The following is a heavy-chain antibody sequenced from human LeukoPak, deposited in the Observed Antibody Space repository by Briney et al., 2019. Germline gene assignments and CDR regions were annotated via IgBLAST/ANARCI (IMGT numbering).Heavy chain of an antibody. D-gene: IGHD3-22*01. CDR3: ARDGPQSSGYYYFDY. CDR2: IIPIFGTA. V-gene: IGHV1-69*01. Sequence: SVKVSCEASGGTFSGYAISCVRQAPGRGLEWMCGIIPIFGTANYAQKFQGRVTITADESTSTAYMELSSLRSEDTAVYYCARDGPQSSGYYYFDYWGQGTLVTVSS. J-gene: IGHJ4*02. CDR1: GGTFSGYA.